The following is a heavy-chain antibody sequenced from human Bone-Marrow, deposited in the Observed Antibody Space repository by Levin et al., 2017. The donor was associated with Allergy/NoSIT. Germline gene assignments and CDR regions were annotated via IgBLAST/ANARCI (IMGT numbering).Heavy chain of an antibody. V-gene: IGHV3-7*01. D-gene: IGHD2/OR15-2a*01. Sequence: PGGSLRLSCAASGFTFSSHWMSWVRQAPGKGLEWVANIKQDGSEKYYVDSVTGRFTISRDNAKTSLFLQMNSLRAEDTAVYYCVRHRTSGDYFPYDAFDIWGQGTMVTVSS. J-gene: IGHJ3*02. CDR3: VRHRTSGDYFPYDAFDI. CDR2: IKQDGSEK. CDR1: GFTFSSHW.